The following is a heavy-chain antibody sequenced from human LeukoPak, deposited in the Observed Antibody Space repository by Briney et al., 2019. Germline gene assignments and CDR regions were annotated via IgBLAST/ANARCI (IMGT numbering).Heavy chain of an antibody. CDR1: GYTFTGYY. D-gene: IGHD3-22*01. CDR2: INPNSGGT. Sequence: GASVKVSCKASGYTFTGYYMHWVRQAPGQGLEWMGRINPNSGGTNYAQKFQGRVTMTRDTSISTAYMELSRLRSEDTAVYYCARGYYDSSGYYYYYYYTDVWGKGTTVTVSS. J-gene: IGHJ6*03. V-gene: IGHV1-2*06. CDR3: ARGYYDSSGYYYYYYYTDV.